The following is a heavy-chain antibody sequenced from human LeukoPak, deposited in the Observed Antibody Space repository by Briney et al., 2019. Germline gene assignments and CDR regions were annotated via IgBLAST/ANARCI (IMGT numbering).Heavy chain of an antibody. J-gene: IGHJ4*02. CDR2: INHSGST. CDR1: GSSISGYY. CDR3: ARIRYNLDY. V-gene: IGHV4-34*01. D-gene: IGHD1-1*01. Sequence: SETLSLTCTVSGSSISGYYWSWIRQPPGKGLEWIGEINHSGSTNYNPSLKSRVTISVDMAKNQFSLKLSSVTAADTAVYYCARIRYNLDYWGQGTLVSVSS.